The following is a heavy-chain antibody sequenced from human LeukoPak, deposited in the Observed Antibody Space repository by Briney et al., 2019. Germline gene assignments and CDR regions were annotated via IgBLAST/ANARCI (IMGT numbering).Heavy chain of an antibody. Sequence: SETLSLTCAVHGGSFSGYYWSWIRQPPGKGLEWIGEINHSGSTNYNPSLKSRVTISVDTSKNQFSLQLNSVTPEDTAVYYCARGAYSSGWYGRATPNWFDPWGQGTLVTVSS. D-gene: IGHD6-19*01. V-gene: IGHV4-34*01. CDR1: GGSFSGYY. CDR3: ARGAYSSGWYGRATPNWFDP. J-gene: IGHJ5*02. CDR2: INHSGST.